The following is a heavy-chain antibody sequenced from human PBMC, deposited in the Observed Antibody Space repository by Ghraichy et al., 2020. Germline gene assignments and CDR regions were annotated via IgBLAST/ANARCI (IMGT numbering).Heavy chain of an antibody. CDR2: FDPEDGET. J-gene: IGHJ4*02. Sequence: ASVKVSCKVSGYTLTELSMHWVRQAPGKGLEWMGGFDPEDGETIYAQKFQGRVTMTEDTSTDTAYMELSSLRSEDTAVYYCATGRGEAVDFDYWGQGTLVTVSS. CDR3: ATGRGEAVDFDY. CDR1: GYTLTELS. D-gene: IGHD6-19*01. V-gene: IGHV1-24*01.